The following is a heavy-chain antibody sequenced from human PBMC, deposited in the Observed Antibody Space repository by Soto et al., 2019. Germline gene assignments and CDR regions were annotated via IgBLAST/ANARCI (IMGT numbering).Heavy chain of an antibody. J-gene: IGHJ4*02. D-gene: IGHD1-1*01. CDR3: ARWVSTTASGPFLDY. CDR1: GGSITSYY. Sequence: SETLSLTCTVSGGSITSYYWSWMRQPPGKGLQWIGYIYYSGSTNYNPSLKSRVTISVDTSKNQFSLKLTSVTAADTAVYYCARWVSTTASGPFLDYWGQGTLVTVSS. V-gene: IGHV4-59*01. CDR2: IYYSGST.